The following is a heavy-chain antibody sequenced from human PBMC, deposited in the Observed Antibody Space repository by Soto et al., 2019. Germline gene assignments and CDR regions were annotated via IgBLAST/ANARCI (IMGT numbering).Heavy chain of an antibody. V-gene: IGHV4-39*01. D-gene: IGHD6-25*01. CDR1: GGSISSSSYY. CDR3: ARLWSRAAAENDGAQGDYFDY. J-gene: IGHJ4*02. Sequence: SETLSLTCTVSGGSISSSSYYWGWIRQPPGKGLEWIGSIYYSGSTYYNPSLKSRVTISVDTSKNQFSLKLSSVTAADTAVYYCARLWSRAAAENDGAQGDYFDYWGQGTLVTVSS. CDR2: IYYSGST.